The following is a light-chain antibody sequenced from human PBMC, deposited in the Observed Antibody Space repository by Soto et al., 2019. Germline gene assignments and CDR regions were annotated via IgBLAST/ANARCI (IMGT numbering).Light chain of an antibody. CDR1: QSVIDNY. Sequence: EVVLTQSPGTLSLSPGERATLSYRASQSVIDNYLAWYQQKPGQAPRLLIHGASWRATAIPDRFSGSGSGTDFTLTISRLEPEDFAVYYCQQYGSSPTFGQGTKVDIK. CDR2: GAS. J-gene: IGKJ1*01. CDR3: QQYGSSPT. V-gene: IGKV3-20*01.